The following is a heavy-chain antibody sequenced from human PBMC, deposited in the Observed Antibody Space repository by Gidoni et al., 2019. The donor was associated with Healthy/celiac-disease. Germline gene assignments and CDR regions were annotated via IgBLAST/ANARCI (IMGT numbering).Heavy chain of an antibody. CDR2: INPSGGST. CDR1: GYTFTSYY. V-gene: IGHV1-46*01. J-gene: IGHJ5*02. D-gene: IGHD3-10*01. Sequence: QVQLVQSGAEVKKPGASVKVSCKASGYTFTSYYMHWVRQAPGQGLEWMGIINPSGGSTSYAQKFQGRVTMTRDTSTSTVYMELSSLRSEDTAVYYCAREETGILMVRGEAPYNWFDPWGQGTLVTVSS. CDR3: AREETGILMVRGEAPYNWFDP.